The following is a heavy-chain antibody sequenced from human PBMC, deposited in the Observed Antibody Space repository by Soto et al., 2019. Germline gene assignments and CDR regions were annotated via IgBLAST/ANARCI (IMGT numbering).Heavy chain of an antibody. CDR1: GFTFSSYE. Sequence: PGGSLRLSCAASGFTFSSYEMNWVRQAPGKGLEWVSYISSSGSTIYYADSVKGRFTISRDNAKNSLYLQMNSLRAEDTAVYYCARDPTYDYYGMDVWGQGTTVTVSS. J-gene: IGHJ6*02. CDR3: ARDPTYDYYGMDV. CDR2: ISSSGSTI. V-gene: IGHV3-48*03. D-gene: IGHD4-4*01.